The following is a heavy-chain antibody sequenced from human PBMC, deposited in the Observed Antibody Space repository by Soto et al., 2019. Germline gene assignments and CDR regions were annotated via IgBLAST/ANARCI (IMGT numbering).Heavy chain of an antibody. Sequence: EVQMVESGGGLVQAGGSLRLSCAASGFTVSSSYVSWVRQAPGKGLERVSVIYSGGSTYYADSVKGRFTISRHNSKNTLYLQMNSLRAEDTAVFYCASGWRVDAFDIWGQGTMVTVSS. V-gene: IGHV3-53*04. D-gene: IGHD3-3*01. J-gene: IGHJ3*02. CDR2: IYSGGST. CDR3: ASGWRVDAFDI. CDR1: GFTVSSSY.